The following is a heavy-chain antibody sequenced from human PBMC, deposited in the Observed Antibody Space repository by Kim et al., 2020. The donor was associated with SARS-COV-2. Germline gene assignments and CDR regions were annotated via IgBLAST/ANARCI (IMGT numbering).Heavy chain of an antibody. CDR2: SGGT. CDR3: VRGVTTSGY. D-gene: IGHD1-1*01. Sequence: SGGTKFAQKFQGRVTMTRDTSSTTAYLELSSLRSDDTAVYYCVRGVTTSGYWGQGTLVTVSS. J-gene: IGHJ4*02. V-gene: IGHV1-2*02.